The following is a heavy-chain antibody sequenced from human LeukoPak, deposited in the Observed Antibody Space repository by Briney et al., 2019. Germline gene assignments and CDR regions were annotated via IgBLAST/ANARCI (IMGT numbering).Heavy chain of an antibody. CDR2: IYKSGST. Sequence: PSETLSLTCTVSGGSIGWDYWSWIRQSAGKGLEWIGRIYKSGSTNYNPSFRSRVPMSVDTSKNQFSLNVTSVTAADTAVYYCAREEYFQDSNGYSYYFHSWGQGSLVTVSS. CDR1: GGSIGWDY. V-gene: IGHV4-4*07. D-gene: IGHD3-22*01. J-gene: IGHJ4*02. CDR3: AREEYFQDSNGYSYYFHS.